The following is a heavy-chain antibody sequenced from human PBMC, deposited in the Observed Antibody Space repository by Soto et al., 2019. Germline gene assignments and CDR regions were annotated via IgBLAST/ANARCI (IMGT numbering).Heavy chain of an antibody. D-gene: IGHD5-12*01. J-gene: IGHJ4*02. CDR1: GFTFSRYA. Sequence: EVQLVESGGGLVQPGGSLRLSCAASGFTFSRYAMHWVRQAPGKGLEYVSPISSNGGSTYYANSVKGRFTISRDNSKNTLYLQMGSLRPEDTAVYYCARGGCGYEFDYWGQGTLVTVSS. V-gene: IGHV3-64*01. CDR3: ARGGCGYEFDY. CDR2: ISSNGGST.